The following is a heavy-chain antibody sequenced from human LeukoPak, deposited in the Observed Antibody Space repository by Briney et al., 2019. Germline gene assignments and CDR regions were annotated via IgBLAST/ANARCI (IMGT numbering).Heavy chain of an antibody. CDR1: GGSISSGDYY. CDR2: IYYSGST. D-gene: IGHD6-6*01. CDR3: ASTARGIAARLFDY. Sequence: SETLSLTCTVSGGSISSGDYYWSWIRQPPGKGLEWIGYIYYSGSTYYNPSLKSRVTISVDTSKNQFSLKLGSVTAADTAVYYCASTARGIAARLFDYWGQGTLVTVSS. J-gene: IGHJ4*02. V-gene: IGHV4-30-4*08.